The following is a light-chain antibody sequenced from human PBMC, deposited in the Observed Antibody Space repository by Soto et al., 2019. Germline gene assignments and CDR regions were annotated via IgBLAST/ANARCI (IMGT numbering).Light chain of an antibody. J-gene: IGLJ1*01. CDR2: VGTGGIVG. CDR3: GADHGSGSNFVYV. Sequence: QLVLTQPPSASASLGASVTLTCTLSSGYSNYKVDWYQQRPGKGPRFVMRVGTGGIVGSKGDGIPDRFSGLGSGLNRYLTIKNIQEEDESDYHCGADHGSGSNFVYVFGTGTKLTVL. V-gene: IGLV9-49*01. CDR1: SGYSNYK.